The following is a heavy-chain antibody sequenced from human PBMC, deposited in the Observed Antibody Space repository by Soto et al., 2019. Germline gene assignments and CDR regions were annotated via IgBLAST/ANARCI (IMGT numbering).Heavy chain of an antibody. CDR2: ISGSGST. CDR1: GFTVSSYA. V-gene: IGHV3-23*01. CDR3: AKALRFTFTTGYYMDV. D-gene: IGHD3-16*01. Sequence: QLLESGGGLVQPGVSLRLSCAASGFTVSSYAMSWVRQAPGKGLEWVSVISGSGSTYSADSVKGRFTISRDSSKNTVYLQMNSLRAEDTAVYYCAKALRFTFTTGYYMDVWGRGTTVTVSS. J-gene: IGHJ6*03.